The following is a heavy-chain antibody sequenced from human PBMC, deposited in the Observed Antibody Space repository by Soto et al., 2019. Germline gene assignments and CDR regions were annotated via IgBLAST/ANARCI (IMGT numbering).Heavy chain of an antibody. CDR2: IWYDGSNK. V-gene: IGHV3-33*01. D-gene: IGHD2-15*01. CDR1: GFTFSSYC. CDR3: ARDAGYCSGGSCSAINYYYYGMDV. J-gene: IGHJ6*02. Sequence: QVQLVESGGGVVQPGRSLRLSCAASGFTFSSYCMHWVRQAPGKGLEWVAVIWYDGSNKYYADSVKGRFTISRDNSKNTLYLQMNSLRAEDTAVYYCARDAGYCSGGSCSAINYYYYGMDVWGQGTTVTVSS.